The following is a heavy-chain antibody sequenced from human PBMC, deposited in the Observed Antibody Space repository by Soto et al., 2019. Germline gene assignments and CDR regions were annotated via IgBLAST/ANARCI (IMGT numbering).Heavy chain of an antibody. CDR3: ARDPLYGDLPDY. V-gene: IGHV3-33*01. J-gene: IGHJ4*02. D-gene: IGHD4-17*01. CDR1: GFTFSDYG. CDR2: IWYNGYNK. Sequence: QVHLVESGGGVVQPGRSLRLSCAASGFTFSDYGMHWARQAPGKGLEWVAVIWYNGYNKYYVDSVKGRFTISRDNSNNTLYLQMDSLRVEDTAVYYCARDPLYGDLPDYWGQGTLVTVSS.